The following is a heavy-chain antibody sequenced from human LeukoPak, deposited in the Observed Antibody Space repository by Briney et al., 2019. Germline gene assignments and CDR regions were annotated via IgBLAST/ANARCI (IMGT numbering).Heavy chain of an antibody. D-gene: IGHD5-18*01. CDR3: AKGGRNHGYFFFDY. V-gene: IGHV3-23*01. CDR2: LSGSGGST. Sequence: PGGSLRLSCAASGFTFSSYDMTWVRQAPGKGLEWVSGLSGSGGSTYYADSVKGRFTISRDNSKYTLYLQMSSLRAEDTAVYYCAKGGRNHGYFFFDYWGQGTLVTVSS. CDR1: GFTFSSYD. J-gene: IGHJ4*02.